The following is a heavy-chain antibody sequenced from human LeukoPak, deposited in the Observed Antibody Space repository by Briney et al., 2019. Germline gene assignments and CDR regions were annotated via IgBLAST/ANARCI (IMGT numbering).Heavy chain of an antibody. CDR1: GYTFTSYD. CDR3: ARDNSVGDNAWWFDP. D-gene: IGHD1-26*01. J-gene: IGHJ5*02. Sequence: ASVKVSCKASGYTFTSYDINWVRQAPGQGLEWMGIIHPSGGSTYYAQKFQDRVTVTRDMSTSTVYMELSSLRSEDTAIYYCARDNSVGDNAWWFDPWGQGTLVTVSS. CDR2: IHPSGGST. V-gene: IGHV1-46*01.